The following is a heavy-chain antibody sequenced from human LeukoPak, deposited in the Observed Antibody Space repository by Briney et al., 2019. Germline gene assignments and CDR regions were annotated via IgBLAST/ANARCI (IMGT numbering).Heavy chain of an antibody. D-gene: IGHD5-18*01. CDR2: ISSSGSTI. CDR1: GFTFSSYE. J-gene: IGHJ4*02. CDR3: AGGDTAMTHY. V-gene: IGHV3-48*03. Sequence: PGGSLRLSCAASGFTFSSYEMNWVRQAPGKGLEWVSYISSSGSTIYYADSVKGRFTISRDNAKNSLYLQMNSLRAEDTAVYYCAGGDTAMTHYWGQGTLVTVSS.